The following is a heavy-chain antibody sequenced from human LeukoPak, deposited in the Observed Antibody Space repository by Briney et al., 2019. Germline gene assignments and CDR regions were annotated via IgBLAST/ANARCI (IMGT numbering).Heavy chain of an antibody. Sequence: PSETLSLTCTVSGGSISSYYWSWIRQPPGKGLEWIGYIDYSGITNYNPSLRSRITMSVDTSKNQFSLDLSPVTAADTAVYYCARRRGGSYGTFDYWGQGTLVTVSS. D-gene: IGHD5-18*01. CDR2: IDYSGIT. CDR3: ARRRGGSYGTFDY. CDR1: GGSISSYY. J-gene: IGHJ4*02. V-gene: IGHV4-59*01.